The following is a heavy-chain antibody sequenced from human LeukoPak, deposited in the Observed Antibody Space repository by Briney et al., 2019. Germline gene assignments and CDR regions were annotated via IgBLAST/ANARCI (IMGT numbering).Heavy chain of an antibody. Sequence: PGGSLRLSCAASGFTFSSYSMNWVRQAPGKGLEWVSYISSSSSTIYYADSVKGRFTISRDNAKNSLYLQMNSLRAEDTAVYYCARDWNYYDSRSIDYWGQGTLVTVSS. D-gene: IGHD3-22*01. J-gene: IGHJ4*02. CDR1: GFTFSSYS. CDR2: ISSSSSTI. V-gene: IGHV3-48*01. CDR3: ARDWNYYDSRSIDY.